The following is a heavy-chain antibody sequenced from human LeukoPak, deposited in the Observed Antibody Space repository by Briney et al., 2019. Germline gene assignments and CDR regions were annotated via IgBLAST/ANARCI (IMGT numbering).Heavy chain of an antibody. Sequence: GGSLRLPCTASGFSFSKFAMNWVRQAPGKGLEWVSVISDVGTTAYYADSVKGRFTISRDNSKNTLFLQLNSLSGDDTAIYYCAKGKPHPSISAAGCDYWGQGALVTVSS. V-gene: IGHV3-23*01. CDR1: GFSFSKFA. CDR2: ISDVGTTA. J-gene: IGHJ4*02. D-gene: IGHD6-13*01. CDR3: AKGKPHPSISAAGCDY.